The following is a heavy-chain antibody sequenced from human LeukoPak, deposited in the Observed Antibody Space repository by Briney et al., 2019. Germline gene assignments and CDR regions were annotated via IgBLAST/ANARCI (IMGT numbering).Heavy chain of an antibody. V-gene: IGHV3-48*04. CDR1: GFNFRTYS. Sequence: GGSLRLSCAASGFNFRTYSMNRVRQAPGKGLEWVSYISSSSTIYYADSVRGRFTISRDNAKNSLYLQMNSLRAEDTAVYYCARDTGGRGWFDPWGQGTLVTVSS. D-gene: IGHD2-8*02. J-gene: IGHJ5*02. CDR2: ISSSSTI. CDR3: ARDTGGRGWFDP.